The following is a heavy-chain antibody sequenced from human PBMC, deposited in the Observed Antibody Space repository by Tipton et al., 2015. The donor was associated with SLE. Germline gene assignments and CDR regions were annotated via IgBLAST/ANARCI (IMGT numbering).Heavy chain of an antibody. Sequence: GLVKPSETLSLTCTVSGGSISSHYWSWIRQPQWKGLEWTGYIYYSGSTNYNPSLKSRVTISVDTSKNQFSLKLSSVTAADTAVYYCARGIKGLVRTNHDAFDIWGQGTMVTVSS. J-gene: IGHJ3*02. CDR3: ARGIKGLVRTNHDAFDI. CDR2: IYYSGST. CDR1: GGSISSHY. D-gene: IGHD1-1*01. V-gene: IGHV4-59*11.